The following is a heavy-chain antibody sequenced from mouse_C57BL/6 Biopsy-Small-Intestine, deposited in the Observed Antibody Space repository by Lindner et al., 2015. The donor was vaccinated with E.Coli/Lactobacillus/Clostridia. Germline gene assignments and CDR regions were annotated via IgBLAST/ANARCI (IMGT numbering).Heavy chain of an antibody. V-gene: IGHV1-36*01. D-gene: IGHD1-1*01. CDR1: GFTFTDYY. CDR2: VYPYNGGT. Sequence: VQLQESGPVLVKPGPSVKISCKASGFTFTDYYMHWVKQSHGKSLEWIGLVYPYNGGTSYNQKFKGKATLTVDTSSSTAYMELNSLTSEDSAVYYCARSRDYGSILWYFDVWGTGTTVTVSS. CDR3: ARSRDYGSILWYFDV. J-gene: IGHJ1*03.